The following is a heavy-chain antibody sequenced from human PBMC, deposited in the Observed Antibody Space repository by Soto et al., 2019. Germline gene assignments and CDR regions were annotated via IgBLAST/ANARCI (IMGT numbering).Heavy chain of an antibody. CDR3: ARVVTVVKSFHYWYFDL. Sequence: QVQLVQSGAEVKKPGSSVKVSCKASGGTFSSYAISWVRQAPGQGLEWMGGIIPIFGTTNYEKKFQGRVTITADESTSTAYMELSSLRSEDTAMYYCARVVTVVKSFHYWYFDLWGRGTLVTVSS. V-gene: IGHV1-69*12. J-gene: IGHJ2*01. CDR1: GGTFSSYA. CDR2: IIPIFGTT. D-gene: IGHD2-15*01.